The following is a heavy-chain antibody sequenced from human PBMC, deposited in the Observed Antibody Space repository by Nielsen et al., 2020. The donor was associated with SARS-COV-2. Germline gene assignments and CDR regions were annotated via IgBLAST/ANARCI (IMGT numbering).Heavy chain of an antibody. CDR2: ISYDGSNK. D-gene: IGHD2/OR15-2a*01. J-gene: IGHJ5*02. V-gene: IGHV3-33*05. Sequence: VREAPGKGLEWVAVISYDGSNKYYADSVKGRFTISRDNSKNTLYLQMNSLRAEDTAVYFCAQSFPGSTSFKNWFDPWGQGTVVTVSS. CDR3: AQSFPGSTSFKNWFDP.